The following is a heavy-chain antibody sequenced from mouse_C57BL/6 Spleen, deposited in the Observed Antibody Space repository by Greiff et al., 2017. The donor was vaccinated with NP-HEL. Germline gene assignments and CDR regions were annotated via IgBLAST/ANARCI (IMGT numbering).Heavy chain of an antibody. CDR3: ARNFYGSSYPTGY. CDR1: GYTFTSYW. D-gene: IGHD1-1*01. J-gene: IGHJ2*01. Sequence: QVQLQQPGAELVKPGASVKLSCKASGYTFTSYWLHWVKQRPGRGLEWIGRIDPNSGGTKYNEKFKSKATLTVDKPSSTTYMQQSSLTSEDSAVYDCARNFYGSSYPTGYWGQGTTLTVSS. CDR2: IDPNSGGT. V-gene: IGHV1-72*01.